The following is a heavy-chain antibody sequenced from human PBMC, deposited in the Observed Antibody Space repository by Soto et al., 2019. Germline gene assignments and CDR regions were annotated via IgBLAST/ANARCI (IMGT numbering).Heavy chain of an antibody. CDR1: GFTFSSYA. CDR2: ISGSGGGQ. V-gene: IGHV3-23*01. CDR3: AKGGYIYRYPPYFDY. J-gene: IGHJ4*02. D-gene: IGHD5-18*01. Sequence: EVQLLDSGGGLVQPGGSLRLSCAASGFTFSSYAMSWVRQAPGKGLEWVAGISGSGGGQYSADSVKGRLTISRDNSKNSRYLQMNSLRAEATAVYYGAKGGYIYRYPPYFDYWGQGTLVTVSS.